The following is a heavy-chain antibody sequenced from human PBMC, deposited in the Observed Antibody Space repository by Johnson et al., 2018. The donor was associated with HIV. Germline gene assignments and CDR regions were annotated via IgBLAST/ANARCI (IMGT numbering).Heavy chain of an antibody. CDR1: GFTFSSYA. CDR3: AKDGSDIVVVPAAPDAFDI. V-gene: IGHV3-23*04. D-gene: IGHD2-2*01. J-gene: IGHJ3*02. Sequence: MLLVESGGGLVQPGGSLRLSCAASGFTFSSYAMSWVRQAPGTGLEWVSAIRGSGGSTYYADSVKGRFTISRDNSKNTLYLQMNSLRAEDTAVYYCAKDGSDIVVVPAAPDAFDIWGQGTMVTVSS. CDR2: IRGSGGST.